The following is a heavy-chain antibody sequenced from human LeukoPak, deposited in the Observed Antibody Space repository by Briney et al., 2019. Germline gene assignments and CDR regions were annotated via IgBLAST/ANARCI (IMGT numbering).Heavy chain of an antibody. J-gene: IGHJ4*02. D-gene: IGHD3-16*01. CDR2: IYWNDHK. CDR1: GFSLTSNGEG. CDR3: AHRQVAPDDSAIITFDS. V-gene: IGHV2-5*01. Sequence: SGPTLVKPTETLTLTCAFSGFSLTSNGEGVGWIRQPPGEAPEWLALIYWNDHKKYSPSLNSRLAITKDTSKNQVVLTMTNLDPMDTATYFCAHRQVAPDDSAIITFDSWGQGVLVTVSS.